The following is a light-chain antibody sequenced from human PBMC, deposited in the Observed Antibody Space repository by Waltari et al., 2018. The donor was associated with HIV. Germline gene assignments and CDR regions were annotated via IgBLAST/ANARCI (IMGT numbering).Light chain of an antibody. V-gene: IGKV1-9*01. CDR1: QGISTY. CDR2: AAS. CDR3: QQVNTAFT. J-gene: IGKJ3*01. Sequence: DIQLTQFPSFLSASVGDRVTITCRAGQGISTYLAWYQQKPGKAPKLLIYAASTLQSGVPSRFSCSGSWTDFTLTTSSLQPEDFATYYCQQVNTAFTFGPGTKVEIK.